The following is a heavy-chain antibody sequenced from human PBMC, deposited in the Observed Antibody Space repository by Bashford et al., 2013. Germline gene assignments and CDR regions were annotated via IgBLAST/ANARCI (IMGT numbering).Heavy chain of an antibody. CDR3: AKGSIRQQLASNIDY. D-gene: IGHD6-13*01. Sequence: VDSGGSLRLSCAASGFTFSDFPMSWVRQAPGEGLEWVSGISGSGGSTYYADSVKGRFTISRDNSKNILFLQMNSLRAEDSAVYYCAKGSIRQQLASNIDYWGQGTLVTVSS. V-gene: IGHV3-23*01. CDR1: GFTFSDFP. CDR2: ISGSGGST. J-gene: IGHJ4*02.